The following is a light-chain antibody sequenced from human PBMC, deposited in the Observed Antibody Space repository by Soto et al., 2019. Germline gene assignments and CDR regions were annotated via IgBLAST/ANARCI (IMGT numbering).Light chain of an antibody. CDR2: VNS. V-gene: IGLV1-40*01. Sequence: QSVLTQPPSISGAPGQRVTISCTGSSSNIGARYGVHWYQQLPGTAPKLLIYVNSNRPSGVPDRFSGSKSGTSASLAITGLQAEDEADYYCQSYDSSLSVVVFGGGTKLTVL. CDR1: SSNIGARYG. J-gene: IGLJ2*01. CDR3: QSYDSSLSVVV.